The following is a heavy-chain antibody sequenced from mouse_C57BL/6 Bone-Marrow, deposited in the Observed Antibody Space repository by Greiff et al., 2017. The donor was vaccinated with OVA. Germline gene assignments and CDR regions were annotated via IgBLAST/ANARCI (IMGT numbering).Heavy chain of an antibody. V-gene: IGHV5-6*01. Sequence: EVQLVESGGDLVKPGGSLKLSCAASGFTFSSYGMSWVRQTPDKRLEWVATISSGGSYTYYPDSVKGRFTISRDNAKNTLYLQMSSLKSEDTAMYYCARLSSGPYAMDYWGQGTSVTVSS. D-gene: IGHD3-2*02. CDR3: ARLSSGPYAMDY. J-gene: IGHJ4*01. CDR1: GFTFSSYG. CDR2: ISSGGSYT.